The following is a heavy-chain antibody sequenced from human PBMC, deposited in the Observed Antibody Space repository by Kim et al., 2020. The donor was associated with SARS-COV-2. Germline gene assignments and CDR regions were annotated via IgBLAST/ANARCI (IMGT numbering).Heavy chain of an antibody. V-gene: IGHV3-48*02. Sequence: GGSLRLSCAASGFAFSRYSMNWVRQAPGKGLEWVSYISGGDNTLFYADSVKGRFTISSDNAEDSLYLQMNSLRDEDTAIYYCARADNTGWRNFDYWGQGT. D-gene: IGHD6-19*01. CDR1: GFAFSRYS. CDR3: ARADNTGWRNFDY. J-gene: IGHJ4*02. CDR2: ISGGDNTL.